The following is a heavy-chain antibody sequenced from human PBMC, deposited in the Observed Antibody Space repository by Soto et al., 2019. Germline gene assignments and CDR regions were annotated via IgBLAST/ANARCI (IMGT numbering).Heavy chain of an antibody. J-gene: IGHJ5*01. D-gene: IGHD4-17*01. CDR1: GFSLDEYG. CDR2: MHRNGDST. CDR3: ARDHRWGYEYGDYGDS. V-gene: IGHV3-20*04. Sequence: EVQLVESGGGVVRPGGSLRLACAASGFSLDEYGMSWVRQAPGRGLEWVSGMHRNGDSTGYADSVKGRFTITRDDAKNTLYLQMHSLRADDTAFYYCARDHRWGYEYGDYGDSWGHGTLVTVSS.